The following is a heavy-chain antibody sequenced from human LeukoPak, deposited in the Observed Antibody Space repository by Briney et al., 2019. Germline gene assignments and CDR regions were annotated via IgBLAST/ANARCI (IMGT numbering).Heavy chain of an antibody. CDR2: IIPIFGTA. Sequence: SVKVPRKASGVTFSSYAINWVRQAPGQGVEWMGGIIPIFGTANYAQKFQGRVTITADKSTSTAYMELSRLRSGDTAVYYGARVAGYSSGWYNDYWGQGTLVTVSS. V-gene: IGHV1-69*06. CDR1: GVTFSSYA. D-gene: IGHD6-19*01. CDR3: ARVAGYSSGWYNDY. J-gene: IGHJ4*02.